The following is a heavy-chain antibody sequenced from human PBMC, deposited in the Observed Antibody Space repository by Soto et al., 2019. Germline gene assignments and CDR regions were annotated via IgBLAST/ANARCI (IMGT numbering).Heavy chain of an antibody. Sequence: GHSVKVSCKVSGYTLTELAVHWVRQAPGKGLEWMGGFDPEDGEVIYAQRFQGRFTMTEDTSTDTAYMELSSLRSDDTAVYHCATRAYCFRLIVGFRSCYVWG. CDR1: GYTLTELA. V-gene: IGHV1-24*01. D-gene: IGHD1-26*01. CDR3: ATRAYCFRLIVGFRSCYV. CDR2: FDPEDGEV. J-gene: IGHJ3*01.